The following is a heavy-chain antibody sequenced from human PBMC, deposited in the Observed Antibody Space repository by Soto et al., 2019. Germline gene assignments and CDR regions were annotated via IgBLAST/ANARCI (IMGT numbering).Heavy chain of an antibody. J-gene: IGHJ6*02. CDR3: AREGYCSGGSCYPDPGYYYYGMDV. CDR2: ISAYNGNT. CDR1: GYTFTSYG. D-gene: IGHD2-15*01. Sequence: ASVKVSCKASGYTFTSYGISWVRQAPGQGLEWMGWISAYNGNTNYAQKLQGRVTMTTDTSTSTAYMELRSLRSDDTAVYYCAREGYCSGGSCYPDPGYYYYGMDVWGQGTTVTVSS. V-gene: IGHV1-18*01.